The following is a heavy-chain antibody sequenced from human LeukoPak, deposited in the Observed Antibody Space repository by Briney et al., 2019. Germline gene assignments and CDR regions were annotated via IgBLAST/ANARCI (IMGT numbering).Heavy chain of an antibody. CDR3: ATDKRYAFDY. CDR2: IRTTAEGAKYA. J-gene: IGHJ4*02. CDR1: GFSFTDYP. V-gene: IGHV3-48*02. D-gene: IGHD3-9*01. Sequence: GGSLRLSCATSGFSFTDYPMNWVRQAPGKGLEWISNIRTTAEGAKYAYYADSVKGRVTISRDDGKNTLYLHMNSLRDDDTAVYYCATDKRYAFDYWGQGILVTFSS.